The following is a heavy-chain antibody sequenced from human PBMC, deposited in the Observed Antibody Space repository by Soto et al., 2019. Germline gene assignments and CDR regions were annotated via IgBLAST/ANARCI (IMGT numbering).Heavy chain of an antibody. J-gene: IGHJ4*02. D-gene: IGHD3-16*01. Sequence: QVQLQESGPGLVKPSDTLSLTCAVSDSSISTTNWWGWIRQPPGKGLEYIGYIYYSGRTYYNPSLKSRVPMSVDTSKNEFSLKLSSVTAVDTAVYYCARITNVAASYYFDLWGRGAPVTVSS. CDR2: IYYSGRT. CDR1: DSSISTTNW. V-gene: IGHV4-28*01. CDR3: ARITNVAASYYFDL.